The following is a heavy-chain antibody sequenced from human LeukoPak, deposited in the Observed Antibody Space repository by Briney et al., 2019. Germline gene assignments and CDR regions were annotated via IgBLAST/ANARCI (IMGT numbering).Heavy chain of an antibody. CDR1: DYYINNGYY. J-gene: IGHJ6*03. D-gene: IGHD5-18*01. CDR3: ARTIGWLQLWLPMDV. CDR2: IYHSGNT. Sequence: SETLSLTCRVSDYYINNGYYWGWIRQPPGKGLEWIGSIYHSGNTYYNPSLKSRVTISVDTSKNQFSLKLSSVTAADTAVYYCARTIGWLQLWLPMDVWGKGTTVTISS. V-gene: IGHV4-38-2*01.